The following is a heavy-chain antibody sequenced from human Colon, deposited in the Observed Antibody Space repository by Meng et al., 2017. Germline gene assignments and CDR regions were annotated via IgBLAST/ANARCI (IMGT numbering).Heavy chain of an antibody. CDR3: ARGPLNY. J-gene: IGHJ4*02. CDR2: IYYTGST. V-gene: IGHV4-61*01. Sequence: QGQLQGSGPGLVRPSETLSLPCTVSGGSVSSGSYYWSWIRQPPGKGLEWIGYIYYTGSTNYNPSLKSRVTISVDTSKNQFSLKLSSVTAADTAVYYCARGPLNYWGQGTLVTVSS. CDR1: GGSVSSGSYY.